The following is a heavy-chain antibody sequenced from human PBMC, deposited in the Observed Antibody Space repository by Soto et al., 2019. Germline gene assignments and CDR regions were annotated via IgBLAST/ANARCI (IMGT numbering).Heavy chain of an antibody. CDR1: GFTFSSYG. D-gene: IGHD2-2*03. CDR2: IWYDGSNK. V-gene: IGHV3-33*01. Sequence: GGSLRLSCAASGFTFSSYGMHWVRQAPGKGLEWVAVIWYDGSNKYYADSVKGRFTISRDNSKNTLYLQMNSLRAEDTAVYYCARGPVGYCSSTSCAPYYYYGMDVWGQGTTVTVSS. J-gene: IGHJ6*02. CDR3: ARGPVGYCSSTSCAPYYYYGMDV.